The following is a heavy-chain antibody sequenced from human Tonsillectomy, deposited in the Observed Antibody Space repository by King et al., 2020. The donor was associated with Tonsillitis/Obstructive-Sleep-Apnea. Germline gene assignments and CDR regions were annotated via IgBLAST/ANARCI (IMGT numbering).Heavy chain of an antibody. CDR1: GFTFSGYA. CDR3: AKERGTGWFPDSYGLDV. D-gene: IGHD6-19*01. V-gene: IGHV3-23*01. Sequence: VQLQESGGGLVQPGGSLRLSCAASGFTFSGYAMTWVRQAPGKGLEWVSVISGSGGNTYYADSVKGRFTISRDNSKNTLHLQTNSLRAEDTAVYYCAKERGTGWFPDSYGLDVWGQGTTVTVSS. CDR2: ISGSGGNT. J-gene: IGHJ6*02.